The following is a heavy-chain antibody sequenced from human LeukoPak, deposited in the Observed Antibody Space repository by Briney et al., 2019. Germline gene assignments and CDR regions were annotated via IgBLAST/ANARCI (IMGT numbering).Heavy chain of an antibody. V-gene: IGHV3-7*01. Sequence: GGSLRLSCAASGFTFSLYWMTWVRQSPGKGLEWVADINPDGSQKYSVDSVKGRFTISRDNAKNSLFLQMNSLKAEDTAVYYCVRQMIRFWFDPWGQGTQVTVSS. CDR2: INPDGSQK. CDR1: GFTFSLYW. J-gene: IGHJ5*02. CDR3: VRQMIRFWFDP. D-gene: IGHD3-16*01.